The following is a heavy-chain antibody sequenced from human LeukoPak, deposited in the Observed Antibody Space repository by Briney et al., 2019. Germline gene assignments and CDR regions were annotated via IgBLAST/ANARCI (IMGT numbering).Heavy chain of an antibody. D-gene: IGHD3-10*01. CDR1: GFTFSKYG. Sequence: PGGSLRLSCAASGFTFSKYGMHWVRQAPGKGLEWVAVISYDGSNKYYADSVKGRITISRDNSKITLYLQMDSLRAEDTAVYYCAKDRGFSFASGSSELDYWGQGTLVTVSS. V-gene: IGHV3-30*18. CDR3: AKDRGFSFASGSSELDY. J-gene: IGHJ4*02. CDR2: ISYDGSNK.